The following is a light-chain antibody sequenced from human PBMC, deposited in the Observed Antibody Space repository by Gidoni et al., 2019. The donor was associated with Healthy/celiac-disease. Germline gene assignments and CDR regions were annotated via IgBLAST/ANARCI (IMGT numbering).Light chain of an antibody. Sequence: DIQMTQSPSTLSASVGDRVTITCRASQSISSWLAWYQQKQGKAPKLLIYDASSLESGVPSRFSGSGSGTEFTLTISSLQPDDFATYYCQQYNIQGTFGQGTKLEIK. CDR2: DAS. CDR1: QSISSW. J-gene: IGKJ2*02. CDR3: QQYNIQGT. V-gene: IGKV1-5*01.